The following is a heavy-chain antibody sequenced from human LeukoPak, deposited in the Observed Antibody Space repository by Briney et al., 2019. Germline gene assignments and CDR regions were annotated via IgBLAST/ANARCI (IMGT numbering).Heavy chain of an antibody. CDR3: ARHRSDIVVVPAAVDY. Sequence: SETLSLTCTVSGGSISSSSYYWGWIRQPPGKGLEWIGSIYYSGSTYYNPSLKSRVTISVDTSKNQFSPKLSSVTAADTAVYYCARHRSDIVVVPAAVDYWGQGTLVTVSS. D-gene: IGHD2-2*01. CDR2: IYYSGST. CDR1: GGSISSSSYY. V-gene: IGHV4-39*01. J-gene: IGHJ4*02.